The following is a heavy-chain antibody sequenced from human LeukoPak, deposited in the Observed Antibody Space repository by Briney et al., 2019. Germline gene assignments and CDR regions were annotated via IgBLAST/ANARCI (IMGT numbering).Heavy chain of an antibody. CDR2: ISAYNGNT. CDR3: AREGGRGSGMGCDY. V-gene: IGHV1-18*01. J-gene: IGHJ4*02. Sequence: ASVKVSCKASGGTFSSYAISWVRQAPGQGLEWMGWISAYNGNTNYAQKLQGRVTMTTDTSTSTAYMELRSLRSDDTAVYYCAREGGRGSGMGCDYWGQGTLVTVSS. CDR1: GGTFSSYA. D-gene: IGHD3-10*01.